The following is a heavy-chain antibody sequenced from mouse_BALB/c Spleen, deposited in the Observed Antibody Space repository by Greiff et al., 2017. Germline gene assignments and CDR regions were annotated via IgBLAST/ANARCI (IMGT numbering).Heavy chain of an antibody. V-gene: IGHV5-12-1*01. Sequence: EVQVVESGGGLVKPGGSLKLSCAASGFAFSSYDMSWVRQTPEKRLEWVAYISSGGGSTYYPDTVKGRFTISRDNAKNTLYLQMSSLKSEDTAMYYCARHHYYGSWGQGTSVTVSS. CDR3: ARHHYYGS. J-gene: IGHJ4*01. D-gene: IGHD1-1*01. CDR2: ISSGGGST. CDR1: GFAFSSYD.